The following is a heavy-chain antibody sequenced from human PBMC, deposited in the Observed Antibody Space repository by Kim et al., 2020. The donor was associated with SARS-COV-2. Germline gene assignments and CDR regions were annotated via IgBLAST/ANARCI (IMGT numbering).Heavy chain of an antibody. CDR3: ARGRGGDDYYYDSSGYYYGAFDI. D-gene: IGHD3-22*01. CDR2: INPNSGGT. J-gene: IGHJ3*02. Sequence: ASVKVSCKASGYTFTGYYMHWVRQAPGQGLEWMGWINPNSGGTNYAQKFQGRVTMTRDTSISTAYMELSRLRSDDTAVYYCARGRGGDDYYYDSSGYYYGAFDIWGQGTMVTVSS. CDR1: GYTFTGYY. V-gene: IGHV1-2*02.